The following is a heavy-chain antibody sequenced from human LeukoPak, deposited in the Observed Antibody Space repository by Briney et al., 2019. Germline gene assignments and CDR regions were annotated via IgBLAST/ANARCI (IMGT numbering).Heavy chain of an antibody. CDR2: IYYSGST. Sequence: SETLSLTCTVSGGSISSSSYYWGWIRQPPGKWLEWIGSIYYSGSTYYNPSLKSRVTISVDTSKNQFSLKLSSVTAADTAVYYCARLEAYSSGWYVHDAFDIWGQGTMVTVSS. J-gene: IGHJ3*02. CDR1: GGSISSSSYY. D-gene: IGHD6-19*01. V-gene: IGHV4-39*01. CDR3: ARLEAYSSGWYVHDAFDI.